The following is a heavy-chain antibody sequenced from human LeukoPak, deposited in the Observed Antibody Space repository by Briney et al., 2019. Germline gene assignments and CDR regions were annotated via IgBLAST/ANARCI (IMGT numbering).Heavy chain of an antibody. D-gene: IGHD3-16*02. Sequence: GGSLRLSCAASGFTFRSYSMNWVRQAPGKGLEWVSSITGSSSYIYYADSVKGRFTIPRDNAKNSLYLQMNSLRAEDTAVYYCARVLGSSEDYVWGSYRFWGQGTLVTVSS. CDR1: GFTFRSYS. J-gene: IGHJ4*02. CDR2: ITGSSSYI. CDR3: ARVLGSSEDYVWGSYRF. V-gene: IGHV3-21*01.